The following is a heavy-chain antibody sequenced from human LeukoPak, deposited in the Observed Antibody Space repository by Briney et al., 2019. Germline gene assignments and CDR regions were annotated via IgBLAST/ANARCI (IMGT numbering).Heavy chain of an antibody. CDR1: GGSISNSSSY. CDR2: IYYSGST. D-gene: IGHD5-18*01. Sequence: SETLSLTCTVSGGSISNSSSYWGWIRQPPGKGLEWIGSIYYSGSTYYNPSLKSRVTISVDTSKNQFSLKLSSVTAADTAVYYCARDLRVYSYNRWLYYYYMDVWGKGTTVTISS. V-gene: IGHV4-39*02. CDR3: ARDLRVYSYNRWLYYYYMDV. J-gene: IGHJ6*03.